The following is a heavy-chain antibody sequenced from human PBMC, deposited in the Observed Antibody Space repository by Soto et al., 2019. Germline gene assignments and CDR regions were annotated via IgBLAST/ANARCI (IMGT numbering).Heavy chain of an antibody. CDR3: ARLYYDYV. J-gene: IGHJ6*02. CDR2: VSLDSDSI. D-gene: IGHD3-3*01. V-gene: IGHV3-48*02. Sequence: GGSLRLSCRASGSDFSTYSMNWVRQAPGQGLEWIAYVSLDSDSIQYADSVKGRFTISRDDAENSLYLQMDSLRDEDTATYYCARLYYDYVCGQGTTVTVSS. CDR1: GSDFSTYS.